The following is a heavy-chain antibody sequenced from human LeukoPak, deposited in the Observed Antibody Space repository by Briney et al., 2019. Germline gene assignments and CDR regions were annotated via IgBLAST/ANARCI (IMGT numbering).Heavy chain of an antibody. CDR1: GYTFTGYC. D-gene: IGHD2-2*02. V-gene: IGHV1-2*02. CDR2: INPNSGGT. J-gene: IGHJ4*02. Sequence: GASVKFSCKASGYTFTGYCMHWVRQALGQGLEWRGWINPNSGGTNYAQKFQGRVTMARDTSISTAYMELSRLRSDDTAVYYCAIRSGRRYCSSTSCYIFDYWGQGTLVTVSS. CDR3: AIRSGRRYCSSTSCYIFDY.